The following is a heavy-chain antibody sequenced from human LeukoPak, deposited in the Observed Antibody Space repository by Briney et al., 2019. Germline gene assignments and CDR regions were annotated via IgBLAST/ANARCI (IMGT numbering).Heavy chain of an antibody. D-gene: IGHD3-16*01. CDR3: AFYGRSTSRGY. CDR1: GYTFTGHY. Sequence: ASVKVSCKAAGYTFTGHYMHWVRQAPGQGFEWMGWINPNSGDTNYARIFQGRVTMTRDTSTSTAYMELSRLTSDDTAVYYCAFYGRSTSRGYWGQGSLVSVSS. J-gene: IGHJ4*02. V-gene: IGHV1-2*02. CDR2: INPNSGDT.